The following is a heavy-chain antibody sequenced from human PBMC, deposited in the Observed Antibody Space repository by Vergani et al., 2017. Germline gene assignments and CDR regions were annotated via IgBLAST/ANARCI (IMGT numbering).Heavy chain of an antibody. V-gene: IGHV1-2*02. J-gene: IGHJ4*02. CDR2: INRNNGGT. CDR3: ARHLLLRYYYDSSGRLTENHFDY. CDR1: GYTFTTYN. Sequence: QVQLVQSGAEVKKPGASVRVSCKASGYTFTTYNIDWVRQAPGQGLEWLGWINRNNGGTIYAQKFQGRVTMTRDTSISTAYMELSRLRSDDTAVYYCARHLLLRYYYDSSGRLTENHFDYWGQGTLVTVSS. D-gene: IGHD3-22*01.